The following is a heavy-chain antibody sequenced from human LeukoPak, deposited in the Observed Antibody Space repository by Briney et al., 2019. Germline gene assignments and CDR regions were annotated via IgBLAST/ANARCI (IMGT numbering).Heavy chain of an antibody. V-gene: IGHV3-21*01. CDR3: ARDPRLYYYDSSAYYFDY. J-gene: IGHJ4*02. Sequence: PGGSLRLSCAASGFTFSSYEMNWVRQAPGKGLEWVSSISSSSSYIYYADSVKGRFTVSRDNAKISLYLQMNSLRAEDTAVYYCARDPRLYYYDSSAYYFDYWGQGTLVTVSS. CDR2: ISSSSSYI. CDR1: GFTFSSYE. D-gene: IGHD3-22*01.